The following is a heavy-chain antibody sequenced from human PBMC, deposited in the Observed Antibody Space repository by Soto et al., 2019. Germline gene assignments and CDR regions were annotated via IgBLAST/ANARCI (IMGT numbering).Heavy chain of an antibody. Sequence: SETLSPTFTVPGGSIRRGGYDSSLVCQDPWTGLEWIGYIYYSGSTYYNPSLKSRVTISVDTSKNQFSLKLSSVTAADTAVYHCARSPRLDYHDSSGYRYFDYWGKATLLTISS. V-gene: IGHV4-31*03. J-gene: IGHJ4*02. D-gene: IGHD3-22*01. CDR1: GGSIRRGGYD. CDR2: IYYSGST. CDR3: ARSPRLDYHDSSGYRYFDY.